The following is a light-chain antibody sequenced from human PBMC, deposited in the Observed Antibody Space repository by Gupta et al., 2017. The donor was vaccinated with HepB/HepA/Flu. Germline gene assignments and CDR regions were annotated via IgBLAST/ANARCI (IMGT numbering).Light chain of an antibody. Sequence: DIQMTKSPSTLSASVGDRVTLTCRASQSISTWLAWYQQKSGKAPKLLIYKASNLQSGVPSRFSGSGSETEFTLTISSLQPDDFATYYCQQYNNSSPLTFGQGTKVEIK. CDR1: QSISTW. CDR2: KAS. V-gene: IGKV1-5*03. J-gene: IGKJ1*01. CDR3: QQYNNSSPLT.